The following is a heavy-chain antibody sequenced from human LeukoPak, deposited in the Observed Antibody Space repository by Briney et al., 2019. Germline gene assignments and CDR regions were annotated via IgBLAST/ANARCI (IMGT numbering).Heavy chain of an antibody. Sequence: GGSLRLSCAASGLTFSSYAMSWVRQAPGKGLEWVSVISGSGDSTHYADSVKGRFTISRDNSKTTLYVQMNSLRAEDTAVYYCATHGSGSYYNAPDYWGQGTLVTVSS. CDR3: ATHGSGSYYNAPDY. CDR2: ISGSGDST. V-gene: IGHV3-23*01. J-gene: IGHJ4*02. CDR1: GLTFSSYA. D-gene: IGHD3-10*01.